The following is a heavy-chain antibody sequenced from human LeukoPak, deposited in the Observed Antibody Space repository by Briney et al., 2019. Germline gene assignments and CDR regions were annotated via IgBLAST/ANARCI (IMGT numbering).Heavy chain of an antibody. Sequence: ASVKVSCKASGYTFTGYYMHWVRQAPGQGLEYMGRINPISGGTVYAQKFQGRVTMARDTSITTAYMELTRLTSDDTAVYYCARYCSSTSCYSDYWGQGTLVTVSS. V-gene: IGHV1-2*06. CDR1: GYTFTGYY. J-gene: IGHJ4*02. CDR2: INPISGGT. CDR3: ARYCSSTSCYSDY. D-gene: IGHD2-2*01.